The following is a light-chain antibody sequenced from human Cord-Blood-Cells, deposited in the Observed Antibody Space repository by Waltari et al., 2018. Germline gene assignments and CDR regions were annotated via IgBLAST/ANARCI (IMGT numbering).Light chain of an antibody. V-gene: IGLV2-23*01. CDR2: EGS. J-gene: IGLJ2*01. CDR1: RSAVGSYNL. CDR3: CSYAGSSTLV. Sequence: QSALTPPASVSGSPGQSITISCTGTRSAVGSYNLFSWYQQHPGKAPKLMIYEGSKRPSGVSNRFSGSKAGNTASLTISGLQAEDEADYYCCSYAGSSTLVFGGGTKLTVL.